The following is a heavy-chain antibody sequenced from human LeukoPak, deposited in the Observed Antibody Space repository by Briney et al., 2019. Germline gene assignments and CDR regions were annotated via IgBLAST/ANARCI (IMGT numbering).Heavy chain of an antibody. CDR2: IYYSGST. D-gene: IGHD3-10*01. Sequence: SETLSLTCAVYGGSFSDYYWSWIRQPPGKGLEWIGYIYYSGSTYYNPSLKSRVTISVDTSKNQFSLKLSSVTAADTAVYYCARDYYGSGSYPSPDYWGQGTLVTVSS. CDR1: GGSFSDYY. CDR3: ARDYYGSGSYPSPDY. V-gene: IGHV4-30-4*01. J-gene: IGHJ4*02.